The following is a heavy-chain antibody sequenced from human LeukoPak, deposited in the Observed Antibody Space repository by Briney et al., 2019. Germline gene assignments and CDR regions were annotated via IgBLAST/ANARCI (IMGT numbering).Heavy chain of an antibody. V-gene: IGHV5-51*01. Sequence: GESLKISCKGPGYSFTSYWIGWVRQMPGKGLEWRGNIYPGDSDTRYSPSFQGQVTISADKSISTAYLQLSTLKASDTAMYCCARHRYEKLVSFDYWGQGTLVTVSS. D-gene: IGHD6-13*01. CDR3: ARHRYEKLVSFDY. J-gene: IGHJ4*02. CDR2: IYPGDSDT. CDR1: GYSFTSYW.